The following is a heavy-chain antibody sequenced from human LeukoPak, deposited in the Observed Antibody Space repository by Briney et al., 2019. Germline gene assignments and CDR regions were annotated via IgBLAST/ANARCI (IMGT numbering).Heavy chain of an antibody. CDR3: ARGTYYDFWSGYYYDY. J-gene: IGHJ4*02. D-gene: IGHD3-3*01. V-gene: IGHV4-34*01. CDR1: GGSFSGYY. Sequence: SETLSLTCAVSGGSFSGYYWSWIRQPPGKGLEWIGEINHSGSTNYNPSLKSRLTITVDTSKHQFSLKLSSVTAADTAVYYCARGTYYDFWSGYYYDYWGQGTLVTVSS. CDR2: INHSGST.